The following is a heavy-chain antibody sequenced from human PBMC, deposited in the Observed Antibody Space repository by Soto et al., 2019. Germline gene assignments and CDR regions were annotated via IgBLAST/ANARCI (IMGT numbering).Heavy chain of an antibody. V-gene: IGHV3-33*01. J-gene: IGHJ6*02. Sequence: QVQLVESGGGVVQPGRSLRLSCAASGFTFSSYGMHWVRQAPGKGLEWVAVIWYDGSNKYYADSVKGRFTISRDNSKNTVYLQINGLIAENTAVHYCAGDEWLAAYYYGMDVWGRSGTGTVSS. CDR1: GFTFSSYG. CDR2: IWYDGSNK. CDR3: AGDEWLAAYYYGMDV. D-gene: IGHD6-19*01.